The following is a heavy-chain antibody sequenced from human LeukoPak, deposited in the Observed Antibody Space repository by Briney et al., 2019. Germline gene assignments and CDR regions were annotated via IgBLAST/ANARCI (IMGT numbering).Heavy chain of an antibody. CDR1: GGSISSGDYY. CDR3: ARDGNYYDSSGLSY. J-gene: IGHJ4*02. Sequence: SETLSLTCTVSGGSISSGDYYWSWIRQPPGKGLEWIGYIYYSGSTYYNPSLKSRVTISVDTSKNQFSLKLSSVTAAGTAVYYCARDGNYYDSSGLSYWGQGTLVTVSS. V-gene: IGHV4-30-4*01. D-gene: IGHD3-22*01. CDR2: IYYSGST.